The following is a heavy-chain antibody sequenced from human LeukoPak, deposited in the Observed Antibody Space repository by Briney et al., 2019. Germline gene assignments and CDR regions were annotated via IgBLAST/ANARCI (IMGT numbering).Heavy chain of an antibody. J-gene: IGHJ4*02. V-gene: IGHV1-8*01. CDR1: GYTFTSHD. Sequence: ASVKVSCKASGYTFTSHDINWVRQATGQGLEWMGWMNPNSGNTGYAQKFQDRVTITRNTSISTAYMELSSLESEDTAVYYCASALKRGSAGTLIDYWGQGTLVTVSS. CDR2: MNPNSGNT. CDR3: ASALKRGSAGTLIDY. D-gene: IGHD6-13*01.